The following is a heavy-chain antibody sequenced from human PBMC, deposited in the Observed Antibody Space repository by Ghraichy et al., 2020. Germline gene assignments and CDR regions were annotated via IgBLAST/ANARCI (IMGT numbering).Heavy chain of an antibody. CDR3: AQESGSYYNGVDN. D-gene: IGHD3-10*01. J-gene: IGHJ4*02. CDR2: ISSGGGST. CDR1: GFIFSSYA. Sequence: GESLNISCAASGFIFSSYAMSWVRQAPGKGLEWVSGISSGGGSTYYADSVKGRFTISRDNSKNTLDLQMNSLRAEDTAVYYCAQESGSYYNGVDNWGQGTLVTVSS. V-gene: IGHV3-23*01.